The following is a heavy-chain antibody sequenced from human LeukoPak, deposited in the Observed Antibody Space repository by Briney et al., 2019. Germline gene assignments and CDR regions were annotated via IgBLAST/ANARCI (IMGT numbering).Heavy chain of an antibody. Sequence: GASVKVSCKASGYTFTGYYMHWVRQAPGQGLEWMGWINPNSGGTNYAQKFQGRVTITRNTSISTAYMELSSLRSEDTAVYYCARGDSSGWYTEGDYWGQGTLVTVSS. D-gene: IGHD6-19*01. V-gene: IGHV1-2*02. CDR1: GYTFTGYY. CDR3: ARGDSSGWYTEGDY. J-gene: IGHJ4*02. CDR2: INPNSGGT.